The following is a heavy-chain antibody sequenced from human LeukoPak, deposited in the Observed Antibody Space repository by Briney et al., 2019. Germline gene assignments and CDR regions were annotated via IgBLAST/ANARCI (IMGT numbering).Heavy chain of an antibody. CDR3: ARALLDVWSGYYYYFDY. D-gene: IGHD3-3*01. V-gene: IGHV4-59*01. Sequence: SQTPSPTRAVSGGSISSYYGSSVPQPPGKGLEGIGGIYYSGSTNYNPSLKSRVTISVDTSKSQFSLKLRSVTAADTAVYYCARALLDVWSGYYYYFDYWGQGTLVTVSS. CDR2: IYYSGST. CDR1: GGSISSYY. J-gene: IGHJ4*02.